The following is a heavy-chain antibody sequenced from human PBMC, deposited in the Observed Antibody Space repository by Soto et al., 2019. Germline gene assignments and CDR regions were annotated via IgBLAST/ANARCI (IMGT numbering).Heavy chain of an antibody. J-gene: IGHJ6*02. D-gene: IGHD2-2*01. Sequence: ASVKVSCKASGYTFTSYYMHWVRQAPGQGLEWMGIINPSGGSTSYAQKFQGRVTMTRDTSTSTVYMELSSLRSEDTAVYYCAITQKKGDIVVVPAAPLGYYYGMDVWGQGTTVTVSS. CDR3: AITQKKGDIVVVPAAPLGYYYGMDV. CDR2: INPSGGST. V-gene: IGHV1-46*01. CDR1: GYTFTSYY.